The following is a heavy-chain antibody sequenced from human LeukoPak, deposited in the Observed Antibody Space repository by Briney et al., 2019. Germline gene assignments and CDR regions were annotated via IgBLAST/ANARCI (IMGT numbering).Heavy chain of an antibody. Sequence: ASVKVSCKASGYTFTDYYMHWVRQASGQGLEWMGRINPNSGGTNYAQKFQGRVTMTSDTSISTAYMELSILTSDDTAVYYCARTKYYDSSGHFDYWGQETLVTVSS. CDR1: GYTFTDYY. CDR3: ARTKYYDSSGHFDY. J-gene: IGHJ4*02. D-gene: IGHD3-22*01. CDR2: INPNSGGT. V-gene: IGHV1-2*06.